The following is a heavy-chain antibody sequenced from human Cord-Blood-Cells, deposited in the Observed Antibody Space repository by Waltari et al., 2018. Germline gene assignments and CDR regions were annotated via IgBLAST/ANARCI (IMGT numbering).Heavy chain of an antibody. CDR1: GYSISSGYY. V-gene: IGHV4-38-2*01. D-gene: IGHD1-20*01. Sequence: QVQLQESGPGLVKPSETLSLTCAVSGYSISSGYYWGWIRQPPGKGLEWIGSICHSGSTYYNPSLKSRVTISVDTSKNQFSLKLSSVTAADTAVYYCARVITGTVIPRTNWFDPWGQGTLVTVSS. CDR2: ICHSGST. J-gene: IGHJ5*02. CDR3: ARVITGTVIPRTNWFDP.